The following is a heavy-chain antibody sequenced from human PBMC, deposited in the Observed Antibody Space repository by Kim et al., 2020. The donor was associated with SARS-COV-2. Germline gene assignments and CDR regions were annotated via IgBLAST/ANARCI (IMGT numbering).Heavy chain of an antibody. J-gene: IGHJ6*02. CDR1: GFTFSSYA. CDR3: ARSRGGPGFYYYGMDV. CDR2: ISYDGSNK. D-gene: IGHD3-16*01. V-gene: IGHV3-30-3*01. Sequence: GGSLRLSCAASGFTFSSYAMHWVRQAPGKGLEWVAVISYDGSNKYYADSVKGRFTISRDNSKNTLYLQMNSLRAEDTAVYYCARSRGGPGFYYYGMDVWGQGTTVTVSS.